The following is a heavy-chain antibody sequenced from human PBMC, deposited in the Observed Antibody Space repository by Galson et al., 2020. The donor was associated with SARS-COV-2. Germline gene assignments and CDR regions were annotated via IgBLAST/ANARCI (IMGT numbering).Heavy chain of an antibody. Sequence: ESGPTLVKPPQPLTLTCTFSGFSLSASGMCVSWIRQPPGKALEWLARIDWDDHEHYSTSLKTMPTISKDTSKNQEVLRMTNMDPVDTATYYCVRVDGSGCRGNYWGDVTLVIVSS. D-gene: IGHD6-19*01. CDR1: GFSLSASGMC. CDR3: VRVDGSGCRGNY. J-gene: IGHJ4*01. CDR2: IDWDDHE. V-gene: IGHV2-70*11.